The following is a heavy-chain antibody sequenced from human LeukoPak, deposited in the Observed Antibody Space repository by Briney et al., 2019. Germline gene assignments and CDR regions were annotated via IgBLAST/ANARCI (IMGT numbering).Heavy chain of an antibody. CDR1: GGSFSGYY. V-gene: IGHV4-34*01. D-gene: IGHD3-22*01. CDR2: INHSGST. CDR3: ARRSHYYDSSGYYSVLYWFDP. J-gene: IGHJ5*02. Sequence: SETLSLTCAVYGGSFSGYYWSWIRQPPGKGLGWIGEINHSGSTKYNPSLKSRVTISVDTSKNQFSLKLSSVTAADTAVYYCARRSHYYDSSGYYSVLYWFDPWGQGTLVTVSS.